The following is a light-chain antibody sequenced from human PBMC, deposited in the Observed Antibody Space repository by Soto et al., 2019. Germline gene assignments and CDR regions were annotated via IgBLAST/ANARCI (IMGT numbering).Light chain of an antibody. CDR3: QQYNSYPLT. V-gene: IGKV1-5*01. J-gene: IGKJ4*01. Sequence: PFTLYASVGSRVTITCRASESISIWLDWYQQKPGKAPKLLIYDASSLESGVPSRFSGSGSGTEFTLTISSLQLDDFATYYCQQYNSYPLTFGGGTKVDIK. CDR1: ESISIW. CDR2: DAS.